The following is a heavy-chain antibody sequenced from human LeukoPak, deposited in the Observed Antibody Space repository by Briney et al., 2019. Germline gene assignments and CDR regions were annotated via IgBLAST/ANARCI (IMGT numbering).Heavy chain of an antibody. CDR2: IIPILGIA. CDR1: GGTFSSYA. V-gene: IGHV1-69*04. J-gene: IGHJ4*02. D-gene: IGHD5-18*01. CDR3: ARDPSYSYGIFGY. Sequence: SVKVSCKASGGTFSSYAISWVRQAPGQGLEWMGRIIPILGIANYAQKFQGRVTITADKSTGTAYMGLSSLRSEDTAVYYCARDPSYSYGIFGYWGQGTLVTVSS.